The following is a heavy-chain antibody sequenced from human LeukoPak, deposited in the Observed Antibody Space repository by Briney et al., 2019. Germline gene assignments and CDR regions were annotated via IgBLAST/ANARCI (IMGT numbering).Heavy chain of an antibody. J-gene: IGHJ2*01. CDR2: IYHSGYT. V-gene: IGHV4-31*03. D-gene: IGHD3-22*01. CDR1: GGSISSGDYY. Sequence: PSETLSLTCTVSGGSISSGDYYWTWIRQHPGKGLEWIGYIYHSGYTYYNPSLKSRVTMSLDTSKNKVSLKLSSVTAADTAVYYCVRGRYDSSGYNYWYFDLWGRGTLVTVSS. CDR3: VRGRYDSSGYNYWYFDL.